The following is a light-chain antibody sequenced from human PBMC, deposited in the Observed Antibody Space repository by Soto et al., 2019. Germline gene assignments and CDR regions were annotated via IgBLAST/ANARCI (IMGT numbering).Light chain of an antibody. CDR1: GSDVGGYNF. V-gene: IGLV2-14*01. J-gene: IGLJ2*01. CDR2: DVT. Sequence: QSALTQPASVSGSPGQSITISCTGTGSDVGGYNFVSWYQQHPGTAPKLMIYDVTNRPSGVSNRFSGSKSGNTASLTISGLQAEDEADYYCSSYTGSSTMVFGGGTQLTVL. CDR3: SSYTGSSTMV.